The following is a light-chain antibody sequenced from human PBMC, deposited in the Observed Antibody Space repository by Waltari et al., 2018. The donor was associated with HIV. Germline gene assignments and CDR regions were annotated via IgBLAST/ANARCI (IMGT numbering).Light chain of an antibody. CDR1: SSDVGGYNS. V-gene: IGLV2-14*03. Sequence: QSALTQPASVSGSPGQSITISCTGTSSDVGGYNSVSWYQLPPGKAPKLMIYAVSNRPSGVSNRFSGSKSDNTASLTISGLQAEDEADYYCSSYTSTSTVYVFGTGTEVTVL. CDR2: AVS. J-gene: IGLJ1*01. CDR3: SSYTSTSTVYV.